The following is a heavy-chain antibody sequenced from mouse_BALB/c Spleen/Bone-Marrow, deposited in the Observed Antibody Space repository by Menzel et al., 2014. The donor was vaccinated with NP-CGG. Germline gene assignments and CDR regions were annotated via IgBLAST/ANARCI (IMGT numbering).Heavy chain of an antibody. CDR1: GSSLTSYG. D-gene: IGHD2-14*01. Sequence: VQVVESGPSLVQPSQSLSITCTVSGSSLTSYGVHWVRQSPGKGLEWLGVIWRGGSTDYNAAFMSRLSITKDNSKSXVFFKMNSLQADDTAIYYCAKNGGYDGWFAYWGQGTLVTVSA. V-gene: IGHV2-5-1*01. J-gene: IGHJ3*01. CDR2: IWRGGST. CDR3: AKNGGYDGWFAY.